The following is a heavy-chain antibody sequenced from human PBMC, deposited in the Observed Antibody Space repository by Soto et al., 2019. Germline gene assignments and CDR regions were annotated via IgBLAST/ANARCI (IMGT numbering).Heavy chain of an antibody. J-gene: IGHJ4*02. D-gene: IGHD3-22*01. CDR1: GGSISSSSYY. V-gene: IGHV4-39*01. Sequence: TSETLSLTCTVSGGSISSSSYYWGWIRQPPGKGLEWIGSIYYSGSTYYNPSLKSRVTMSVDTSKNQFSLKLSSVTAADTAVYYCAIGSTYYYDSSGYTYWGQGTLVTVSS. CDR2: IYYSGST. CDR3: AIGSTYYYDSSGYTY.